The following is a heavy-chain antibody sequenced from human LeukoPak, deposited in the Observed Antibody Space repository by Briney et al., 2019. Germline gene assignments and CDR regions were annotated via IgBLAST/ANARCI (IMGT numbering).Heavy chain of an antibody. V-gene: IGHV4-59*01. CDR3: ARGLSSYYPNWFDP. J-gene: IGHJ5*02. D-gene: IGHD3-10*01. CDR1: GGSISSYY. CDR2: IYYSGST. Sequence: SETLSLTCTVSGGSISSYYWSWIRQPAGKGLEWIGYIYYSGSTNYNPSLKSRGTISVDTSKNQFSLKLSSVTAADTAVYYCARGLSSYYPNWFDPWGQGTLVTVSS.